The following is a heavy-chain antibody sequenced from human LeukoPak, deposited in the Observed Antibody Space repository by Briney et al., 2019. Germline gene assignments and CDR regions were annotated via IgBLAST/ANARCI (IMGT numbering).Heavy chain of an antibody. D-gene: IGHD4-17*01. CDR1: GGSFSGYY. J-gene: IGHJ5*02. Sequence: PSETLSLTCAVYGGSFSGYYWIWIRQPPGKGLEWIGEINHSGSTNYNPSLKSRVTISVDTSKNQFSLKLSSVTAADTAVYYCARGRTTVTTGGVFDPWGQGTLVTVSS. CDR2: INHSGST. V-gene: IGHV4-34*01. CDR3: ARGRTTVTTGGVFDP.